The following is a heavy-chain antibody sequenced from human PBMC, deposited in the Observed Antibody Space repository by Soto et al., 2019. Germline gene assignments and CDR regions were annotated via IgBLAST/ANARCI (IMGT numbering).Heavy chain of an antibody. D-gene: IGHD6-19*01. V-gene: IGHV3-30*18. J-gene: IGHJ4*02. Sequence: PGGSLRLSCAASGFTFSSYGMHWVRQAPGKGLEWVAVISYDGSNKYYADSVKGRFTISRDNSKNTLYLQMNSLRAEDTAVYYCAKDQSVAGTPDYWGQGTLVTVSS. CDR2: ISYDGSNK. CDR3: AKDQSVAGTPDY. CDR1: GFTFSSYG.